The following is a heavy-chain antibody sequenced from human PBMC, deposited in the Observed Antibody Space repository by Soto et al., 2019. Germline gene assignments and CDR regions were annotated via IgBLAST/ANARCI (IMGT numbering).Heavy chain of an antibody. CDR2: ISSSSSYI. CDR1: GFTFSSYS. J-gene: IGHJ4*02. V-gene: IGHV3-21*01. D-gene: IGHD3-10*01. Sequence: EVQLVESGGGLVKPGGSLRLSCAASGFTFSSYSMNWVRQAPGKGLEWVSSISSSSSYIYYAESVKGRFTISRDNAKISLYLQMNSLRAEDTAVYYCARFPSRGYETWGFDYWGQGTLVTVSS. CDR3: ARFPSRGYETWGFDY.